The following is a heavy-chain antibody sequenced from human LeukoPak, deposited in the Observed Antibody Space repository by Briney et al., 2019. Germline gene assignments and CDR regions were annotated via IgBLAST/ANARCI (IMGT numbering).Heavy chain of an antibody. CDR1: GGSISRYY. CDR2: IYTQGNT. V-gene: IGHV4-4*09. J-gene: IGHJ4*02. D-gene: IGHD6-13*01. CDR3: ARKDSTSWNFDY. Sequence: PWETLSLICSVSGGSISRYYWRWIRQPPGEGLGWIRCIYTQGNTNSNPALKRRVTISVDTSTNQFSPMLSSVTAADTAVYYCARKDSTSWNFDYCGQATLVTVHS.